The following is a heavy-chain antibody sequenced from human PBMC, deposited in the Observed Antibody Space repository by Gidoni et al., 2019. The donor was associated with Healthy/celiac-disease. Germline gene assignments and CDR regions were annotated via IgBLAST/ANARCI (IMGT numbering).Heavy chain of an antibody. Sequence: QVQLVQSGAEVKKPGASVKVSCKASGYTFTSYYMHWVRQAPGQGLEGMGIINPSGGSKSYAKKFQGRVTTTRDTSTSTVYMELSSLRSEDTAVYYCARDQDDYGGNHEGAFDIWGQGTMVTVSS. CDR2: INPSGGSK. D-gene: IGHD4-17*01. CDR1: GYTFTSYY. V-gene: IGHV1-46*01. CDR3: ARDQDDYGGNHEGAFDI. J-gene: IGHJ3*02.